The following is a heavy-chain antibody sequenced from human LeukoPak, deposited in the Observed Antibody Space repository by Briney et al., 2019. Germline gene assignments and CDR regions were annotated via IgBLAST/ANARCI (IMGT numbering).Heavy chain of an antibody. J-gene: IGHJ6*03. CDR3: TSGRLGYYYYMDV. CDR1: GFTFSGSA. V-gene: IGHV3-73*01. CDR2: IRSKANNYAT. Sequence: GGSLKLSCAASGFTFSGSAMHWVRQASGKGLEWVGRIRSKANNYATAYAASVKGRFTISRDDSKNTASLQMNSLKTEDTAVYYCTSGRLGYYYYMDVWGKGTTVTVSS. D-gene: IGHD7-27*01.